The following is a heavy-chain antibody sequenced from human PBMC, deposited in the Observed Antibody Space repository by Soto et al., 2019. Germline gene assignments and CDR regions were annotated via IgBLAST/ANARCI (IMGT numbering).Heavy chain of an antibody. Sequence: SETLSVTCAVYGGSFSCYYWSWIRQPPGKGLEWIGEINHSGSTNYNPSLKSRVTISVDTSRNQFSLKLSSVTAADTAVYYCARGLYYDYVWGSYRHANWFDPWGQGTLVTVSS. D-gene: IGHD3-16*02. J-gene: IGHJ5*02. CDR3: ARGLYYDYVWGSYRHANWFDP. CDR1: GGSFSCYY. V-gene: IGHV4-34*01. CDR2: INHSGST.